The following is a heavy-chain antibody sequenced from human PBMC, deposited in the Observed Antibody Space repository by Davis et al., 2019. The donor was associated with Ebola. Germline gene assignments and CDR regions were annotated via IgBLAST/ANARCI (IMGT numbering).Heavy chain of an antibody. CDR3: AREGYCSGGSCYYYGMDV. V-gene: IGHV4-59*01. Sequence: GSLRLSCTVSGGSISSYYWSWIRQPPGKGLEWIGYIYYSGSTNYNPSLKSRVTISVDTSRNQFSLKLSSVTAADTAVYYCAREGYCSGGSCYYYGMDVWGQGTTVTVSS. D-gene: IGHD2-15*01. CDR2: IYYSGST. J-gene: IGHJ6*02. CDR1: GGSISSYY.